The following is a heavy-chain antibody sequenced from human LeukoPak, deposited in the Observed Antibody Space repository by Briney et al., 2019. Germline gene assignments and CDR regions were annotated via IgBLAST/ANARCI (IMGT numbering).Heavy chain of an antibody. CDR1: GFTVSSNY. CDR3: ARATNWVFDY. CDR2: IYSGGST. J-gene: IGHJ4*02. Sequence: GGSLRLSCAASGFTVSSNYMSLVRQAPGKGLEWVSLIYSGGSTYYADAVKGRFTISRDNSKNTLYLQMNSLRAEDTAVYYCARATNWVFDYWGQGTLVTVSS. V-gene: IGHV3-66*01. D-gene: IGHD7-27*01.